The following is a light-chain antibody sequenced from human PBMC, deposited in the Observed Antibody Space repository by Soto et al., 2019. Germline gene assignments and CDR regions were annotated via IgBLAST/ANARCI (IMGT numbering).Light chain of an antibody. J-gene: IGLJ2*01. Sequence: QSALTQPASVSGSPGQSITISCTGTSSDVGGYNFVSWYRQHPGEVPKLIIYEGNKRPSGVSNRFSASKSGNTASLTISGLQPEDEADYYCCSYAGPSTIFGGGTQLTVL. CDR1: SSDVGGYNF. V-gene: IGLV2-23*01. CDR3: CSYAGPSTI. CDR2: EGN.